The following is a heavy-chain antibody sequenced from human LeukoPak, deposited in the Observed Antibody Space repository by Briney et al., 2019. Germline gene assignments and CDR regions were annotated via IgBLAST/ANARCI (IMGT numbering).Heavy chain of an antibody. CDR3: ARGGTGSYRHYYIDY. Sequence: PGGSLRLSCVASGFTFSSYEMNWARQAPGKGLEWVSYISKSGYTIHYADSVQGRFTHADSVQGRFTISRDNAKNSLYLQMNSLRAEDTAVYYCARGGTGSYRHYYIDYWGQGTLVTVSS. V-gene: IGHV3-48*03. CDR1: GFTFSSYE. D-gene: IGHD3-16*02. J-gene: IGHJ4*02. CDR2: ISKSGYTI.